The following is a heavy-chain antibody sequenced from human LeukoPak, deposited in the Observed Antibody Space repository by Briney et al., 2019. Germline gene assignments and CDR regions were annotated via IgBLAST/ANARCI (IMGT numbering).Heavy chain of an antibody. CDR1: GGSISSGGYS. CDR3: ARNYYGMDV. CDR2: IYHSGST. V-gene: IGHV4-30-2*01. J-gene: IGHJ6*02. Sequence: SETLSLTCAVSGGSISSGGYSWSWIRQPPGKGLVWIGYIYHSGSTYYNPSLKSRVTISVDRSKNQFSLKLSFVTAADTAVYYCARNYYGMDVWGQGTTVTVSS.